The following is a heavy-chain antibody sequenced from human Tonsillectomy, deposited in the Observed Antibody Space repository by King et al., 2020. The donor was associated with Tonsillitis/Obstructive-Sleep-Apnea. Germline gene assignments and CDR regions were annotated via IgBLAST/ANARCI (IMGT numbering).Heavy chain of an antibody. CDR3: ARDPTIGGQAY. Sequence: VQLVESGGGLVKPGGSLRLSCAASGFTFSSDSMNWVRKAPGKGLEWVSSISSSSSYIYYADSVKGRFTISRDNAKNSLYLQMNSLRAEDTAVYYCARDPTIGGQAYCGQGTLVTVSS. CDR2: ISSSSSYI. CDR1: GFTFSSDS. D-gene: IGHD6-25*01. J-gene: IGHJ4*02. V-gene: IGHV3-21*01.